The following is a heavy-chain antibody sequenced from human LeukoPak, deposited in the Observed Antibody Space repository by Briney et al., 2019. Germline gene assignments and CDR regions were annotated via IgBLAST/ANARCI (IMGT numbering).Heavy chain of an antibody. J-gene: IGHJ5*02. Sequence: SETLSLTCTVSGGSISSYYWSWIRQPPGKGLEWIGYIYYSGSTNYNPSLKSRVTISVDTSKNQFSLKLSSVTAADTAVYYCARVGRVGATTWFDPWGQGTLVWVSS. V-gene: IGHV4-59*01. CDR1: GGSISSYY. CDR3: ARVGRVGATTWFDP. D-gene: IGHD1-26*01. CDR2: IYYSGST.